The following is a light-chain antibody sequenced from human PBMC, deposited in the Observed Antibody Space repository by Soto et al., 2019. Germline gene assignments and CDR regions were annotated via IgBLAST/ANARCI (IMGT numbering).Light chain of an antibody. CDR3: SSFTSSSTYV. CDR1: SSDVGSYNR. V-gene: IGLV2-18*02. Sequence: QSVLTQPPSLSGSPGQSVAISRTGTSSDVGSYNRVAWYQQSPGTAPKLMIYEVSNRPSGVPDRFSGSKSGNTASLTISGLQAEDEADYYCSSFTSSSTYVFGTGTKVTV. J-gene: IGLJ1*01. CDR2: EVS.